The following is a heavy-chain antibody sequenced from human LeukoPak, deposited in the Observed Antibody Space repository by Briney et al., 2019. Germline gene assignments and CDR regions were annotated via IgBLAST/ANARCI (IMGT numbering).Heavy chain of an antibody. Sequence: PSETLSLTCTVSGGSISSYYWSWIRQPPGKGLEWIGYIYYSGRNTYNASFKSRVTIYVDTSKNQCALKLSSVTAADTAVYDCAKHTSGNKTWFDPWGQGTLVTVSS. V-gene: IGHV4-59*08. D-gene: IGHD3-10*01. CDR3: AKHTSGNKTWFDP. J-gene: IGHJ5*02. CDR2: IYYSGRN. CDR1: GGSISSYY.